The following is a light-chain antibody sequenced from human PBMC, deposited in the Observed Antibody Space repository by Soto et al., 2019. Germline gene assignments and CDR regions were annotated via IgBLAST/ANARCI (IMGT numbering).Light chain of an antibody. CDR3: QQRYKTSLSS. CDR1: QRIDNF. Sequence: DIQMTQSPSVLSASVVDRVTITCRASQRIDNFLNWYQQKPGKAPKLLIYGASSLQSGVPSRFSGSGSGTDFTLTITSLPPEDSATYHWQQRYKTSLSSFGQGTKVEIK. V-gene: IGKV1-39*01. J-gene: IGKJ2*01. CDR2: GAS.